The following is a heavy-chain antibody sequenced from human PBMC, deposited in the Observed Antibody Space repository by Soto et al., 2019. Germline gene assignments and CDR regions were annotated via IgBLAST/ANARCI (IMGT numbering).Heavy chain of an antibody. CDR1: GFTFSSYS. Sequence: EVQLVESGGGLGKPGGSLRLSCAASGFTFSSYSMNWVRQAPGKGLEWVSSISSGSSYIYYADSVKGRFTISRDNAKKSLYLQMNSLRAEDTAVYYCARSSGGSGKLWNYYGMDVWGQGTTVTVSS. V-gene: IGHV3-21*01. D-gene: IGHD3-10*01. CDR2: ISSGSSYI. J-gene: IGHJ6*02. CDR3: ARSSGGSGKLWNYYGMDV.